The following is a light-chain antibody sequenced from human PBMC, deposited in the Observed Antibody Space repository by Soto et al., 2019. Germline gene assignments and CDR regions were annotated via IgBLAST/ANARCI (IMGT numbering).Light chain of an antibody. V-gene: IGKV3-20*01. J-gene: IGKJ1*01. CDR1: RLVDRAF. Sequence: EIVLTQSPGSLSLSLGERATLSSRASRLVDRAFFAWYKQKPGQPPRLLIFGASRRATGIPDRFSGSGSGKDFTLTISRLEPEDFAGYYCQQYASSLTFGQGTKVEI. CDR3: QQYASSLT. CDR2: GAS.